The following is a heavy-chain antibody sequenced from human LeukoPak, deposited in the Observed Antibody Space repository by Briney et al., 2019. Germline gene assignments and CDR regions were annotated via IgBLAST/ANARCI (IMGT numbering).Heavy chain of an antibody. CDR2: ISYDGSNK. CDR3: AKDRRYCSSTSCYTRNYYYYYGMDV. CDR1: GFTLSSYR. Sequence: SGGSLRLSCAACGFTLSSYRMLWVRQATGKALEGVAVISYDGSNKHYAHSVKGRFTIYRDNSKNTLYLQMDSLRAEDTAVYYCAKDRRYCSSTSCYTRNYYYYYGMDVWGQGTTVTVSS. V-gene: IGHV3-30*18. J-gene: IGHJ6*02. D-gene: IGHD2-2*02.